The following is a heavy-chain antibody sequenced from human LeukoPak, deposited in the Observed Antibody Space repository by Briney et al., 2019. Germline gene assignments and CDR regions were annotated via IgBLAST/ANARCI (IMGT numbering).Heavy chain of an antibody. CDR1: GGSFSGYY. J-gene: IGHJ4*02. D-gene: IGHD3-10*01. CDR2: INHSGST. Sequence: SETLSLTCAVYGGSFSGYYWSWIRQPPGKGLEWIGEINHSGSTNYNPSLKSRVTISVDTSKNQFSLKLSSVTAADTAVYYCARHPPSSGSSSIYFDYWGQGTLVTVSS. CDR3: ARHPPSSGSSSIYFDY. V-gene: IGHV4-34*01.